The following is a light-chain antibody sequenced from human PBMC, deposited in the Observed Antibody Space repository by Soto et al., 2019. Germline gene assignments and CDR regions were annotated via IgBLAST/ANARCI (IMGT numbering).Light chain of an antibody. Sequence: QSALTQPPSASGSPGQSITISCTGTSSDVGAYNFVSWYQQHPDKAPKLLIYEVSERPSGVPNRFSGSKSGNTASLTVSGLQTEDEADYYCASYAGTNNYVVFGGGTKVTVL. V-gene: IGLV2-8*01. CDR2: EVS. CDR3: ASYAGTNNYVV. CDR1: SSDVGAYNF. J-gene: IGLJ2*01.